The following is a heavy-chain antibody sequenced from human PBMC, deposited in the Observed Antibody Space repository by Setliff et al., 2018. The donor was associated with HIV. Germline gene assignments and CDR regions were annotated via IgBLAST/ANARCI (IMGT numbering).Heavy chain of an antibody. J-gene: IGHJ6*03. Sequence: GGSLRLSCAASGFTFSSYSMHWVRQAPGKGLEWVSYISSSGSTIYYADSVKGRFTISRDNAKNSLYLQMNSLRAEDTAVYYCAREGLKNYYYYYMDVWGKGTTVTVSS. CDR1: GFTFSSYS. CDR2: ISSSGSTI. V-gene: IGHV3-48*04. CDR3: AREGLKNYYYYYMDV. D-gene: IGHD2-8*01.